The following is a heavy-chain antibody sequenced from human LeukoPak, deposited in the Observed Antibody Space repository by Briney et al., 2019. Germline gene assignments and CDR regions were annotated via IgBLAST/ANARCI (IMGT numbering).Heavy chain of an antibody. CDR3: ARASRYNYYDSSGSSKSSRRRGLVFDY. V-gene: IGHV3-33*08. CDR1: GFTFSSYA. CDR2: IWYDGSNK. Sequence: GGSLRLSCAASGFTFSSYAMSWVRQAPGKGLEWVAVIWYDGSNKYYADSVKGRFTISRDNSKNTLYLQMNSLRAEDTAVYYCARASRYNYYDSSGSSKSSRRRGLVFDYWGQGTLVTVSS. D-gene: IGHD3-22*01. J-gene: IGHJ4*02.